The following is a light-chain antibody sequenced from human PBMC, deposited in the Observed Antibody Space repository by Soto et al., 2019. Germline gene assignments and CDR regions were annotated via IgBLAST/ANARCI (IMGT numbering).Light chain of an antibody. Sequence: DIQMTQSPSSVSASVVDRVTITCRASQAIDSWLAWYQQTKGEAPKLLIFTGSLLHSGVPPRFSGSGSGTDFTLPISRLQPEDFATYYCQQTLSFPPTFGQGTKVDIK. CDR3: QQTLSFPPT. J-gene: IGKJ1*01. CDR1: QAIDSW. V-gene: IGKV1-12*01. CDR2: TGS.